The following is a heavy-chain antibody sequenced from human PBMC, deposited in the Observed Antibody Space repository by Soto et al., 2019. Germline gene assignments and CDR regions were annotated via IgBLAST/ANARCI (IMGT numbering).Heavy chain of an antibody. CDR1: GGSISSSSYY. D-gene: IGHD3-3*01. J-gene: IGHJ4*02. CDR3: ARPVYYDFWSGYSD. V-gene: IGHV4-39*01. CDR2: IYYSGST. Sequence: QLQLQESGPGLVKPSETLSLTCTVSGGSISSSSYYWGWIRQPPGKGLEWIGSIYYSGSTYYNPSLKSRVTISVDTSKNQFSLKLSSVTAADTAVYYCARPVYYDFWSGYSDWGQGTLVTVSS.